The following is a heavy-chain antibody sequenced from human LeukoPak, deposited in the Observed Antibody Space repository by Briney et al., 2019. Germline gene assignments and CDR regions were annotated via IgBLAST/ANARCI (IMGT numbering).Heavy chain of an antibody. CDR3: VKDRVDGSGSQFDS. J-gene: IGHJ4*02. CDR2: ISGSGAMT. Sequence: GGSLRLSCAASGFTLSNHAMIWVRQAPGKGLEWVSSISGSGAMTYYADSVKGRFTISRDNAMDRLYLQMNSLRADDTAVYYCVKDRVDGSGSQFDSWGQGSLVIVSS. V-gene: IGHV3-23*01. D-gene: IGHD3-10*01. CDR1: GFTLSNHA.